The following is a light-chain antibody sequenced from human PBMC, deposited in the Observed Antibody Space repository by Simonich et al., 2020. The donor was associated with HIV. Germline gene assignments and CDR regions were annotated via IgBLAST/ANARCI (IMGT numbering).Light chain of an antibody. Sequence: QSALTQPASVSGYPGQSLTISCTGTSSDVGGYNYVSWYQQHPGKAPTLMIYDVSKAPSGVSNRFSGSKSGNTSSLTISGLQAEDEADYYCSSYTSSSTWVFGGGTKLTVL. CDR2: DVS. CDR3: SSYTSSSTWV. CDR1: SSDVGGYNY. J-gene: IGLJ3*02. V-gene: IGLV2-14*01.